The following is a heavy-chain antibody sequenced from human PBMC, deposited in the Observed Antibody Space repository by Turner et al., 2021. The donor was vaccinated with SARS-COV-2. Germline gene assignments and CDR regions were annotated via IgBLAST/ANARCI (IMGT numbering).Heavy chain of an antibody. CDR3: ARVPSVYYLGMDV. CDR2: INSDGSST. V-gene: IGHV3-74*01. CDR1: GFTFSSSW. Sequence: EVQLVESGRGLVQPGRSLRLSCAASGFTFSSSWMHWVRQAPGEGLVWVSRINSDGSSTSYADSVKGRFTISRDNAKNTLYLQMNSLRAEDTDVYYCARVPSVYYLGMDVWGQGTTVTVSS. J-gene: IGHJ6*02. D-gene: IGHD2-8*01.